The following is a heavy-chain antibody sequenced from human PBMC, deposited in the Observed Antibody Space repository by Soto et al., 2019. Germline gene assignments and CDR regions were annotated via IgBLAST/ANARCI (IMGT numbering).Heavy chain of an antibody. J-gene: IGHJ3*02. D-gene: IGHD3-3*01. CDR3: ARVYYEFWIDSFDI. CDR2: ISAYNGNT. V-gene: IGHV1-18*01. CDR1: GYTFTSYG. Sequence: ASVKVSCKATGYTFTSYGISWVRQAPGQGLEWMGWISAYNGNTNYAQKFQGRVTMTTDTSTSTAYMELRSLRSDDTAVYYCARVYYEFWIDSFDIWGQGTMVTVSS.